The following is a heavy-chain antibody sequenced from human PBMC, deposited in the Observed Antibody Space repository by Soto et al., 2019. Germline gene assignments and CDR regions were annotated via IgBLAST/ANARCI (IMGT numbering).Heavy chain of an antibody. Sequence: SETLSLTCTVSGGSISRGGYYWSWIRQHPGKGLEWIGNIYFTGSTSYNPSLKSRLTISVDTSKNQFSLRLSSVTAADTAVYYCASSSGGSAAYVDYWGQGTLVTVSS. CDR2: IYFTGST. D-gene: IGHD2-8*02. CDR1: GGSISRGGYY. CDR3: ASSSGGSAAYVDY. V-gene: IGHV4-31*03. J-gene: IGHJ4*02.